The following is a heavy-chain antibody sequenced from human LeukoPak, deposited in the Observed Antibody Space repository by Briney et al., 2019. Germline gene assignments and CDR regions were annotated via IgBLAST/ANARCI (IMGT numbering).Heavy chain of an antibody. CDR1: GFTFSSYG. J-gene: IGHJ4*02. D-gene: IGHD3-22*01. Sequence: GGSLRLSCAASGFTFSSYGMNWVRQAPGKGLEWVAVISYDGSNKYYADSVKGRFTISRDNSKNTLFVQMSSMRAEDTAVYYCARGEYYSDTSSYFDYWGQGTLSPSPQ. V-gene: IGHV3-30*03. CDR2: ISYDGSNK. CDR3: ARGEYYSDTSSYFDY.